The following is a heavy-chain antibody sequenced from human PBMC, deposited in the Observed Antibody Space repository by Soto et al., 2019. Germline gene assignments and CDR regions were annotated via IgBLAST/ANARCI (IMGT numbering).Heavy chain of an antibody. J-gene: IGHJ4*02. CDR1: GGSISSYY. CDR2: IYYSGST. D-gene: IGHD3-22*01. Sequence: PSETLSLTCTVSGGSISSYYWSWFRQPPGKGLEWIGYIYYSGSTNYNPSLKSRVTISVDTSKNQFSLKLSSVTAADTAVYYCARAEGYYYDSSGQFDYWGQGTLVTVSS. V-gene: IGHV4-59*01. CDR3: ARAEGYYYDSSGQFDY.